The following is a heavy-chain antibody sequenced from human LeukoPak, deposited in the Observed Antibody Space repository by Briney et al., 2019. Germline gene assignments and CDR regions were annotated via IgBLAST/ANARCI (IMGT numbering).Heavy chain of an antibody. Sequence: SETLSLTCTVSGGSISSTSYYWGWIRQPPGKGLEWIGSIYYSGSTYYNPSLKSRVTISVDTSKNQFSLKLSSVAAADTAVYYCATNLYGSGNYFAYWGQGTLVTVSS. CDR3: ATNLYGSGNYFAY. CDR1: GGSISSTSYY. D-gene: IGHD3-10*01. CDR2: IYYSGST. J-gene: IGHJ4*02. V-gene: IGHV4-39*07.